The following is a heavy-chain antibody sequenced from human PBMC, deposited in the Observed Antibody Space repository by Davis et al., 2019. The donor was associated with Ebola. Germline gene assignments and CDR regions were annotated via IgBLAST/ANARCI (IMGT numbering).Heavy chain of an antibody. CDR2: IYTSGST. CDR3: ARGMPHDWYFDF. J-gene: IGHJ2*01. CDR1: GGSFSGYY. V-gene: IGHV4-59*10. D-gene: IGHD2-2*01. Sequence: PSETLSLTCAVYGGSFSGYYWSWIRQPAGKGLEWIGRIYTSGSTNYNPSLKSRVTMSVDTSKNQFSLKLSSVTAADTAVYYCARGMPHDWYFDFWGRGTLVTVSS.